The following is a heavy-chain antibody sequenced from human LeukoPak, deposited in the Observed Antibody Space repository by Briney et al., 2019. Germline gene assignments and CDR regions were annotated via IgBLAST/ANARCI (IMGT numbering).Heavy chain of an antibody. V-gene: IGHV4-4*07. CDR2: IYSSGIT. D-gene: IGHD3-10*01. CDR1: GASISSYY. CDR3: ARDTWEGSGSYWAD. Sequence: PSETLSLTCSVSGASISSYYWSCIRRPAGKGLEWIGRIYSSGITNYSPSLKSRVTMSVDTSKNQFSLKLTSVTAADTAVYYCARDTWEGSGSYWADWGQGTLVTVSS. J-gene: IGHJ4*02.